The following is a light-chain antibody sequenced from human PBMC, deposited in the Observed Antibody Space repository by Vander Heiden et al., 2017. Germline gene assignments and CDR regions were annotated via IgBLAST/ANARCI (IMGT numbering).Light chain of an antibody. V-gene: IGLV3-21*02. Sequence: YVLPHPPSVSVAPGQTAKITGGGHNIGTKSVHWYQQRPGQAPVLVVYDDSDRPSGIPERFSGSNAGSAATLTISGVEAGDEADYFCQVWDSATDHHVFATGTKVTVL. CDR1: NIGTKS. CDR2: DDS. CDR3: QVWDSATDHHV. J-gene: IGLJ1*01.